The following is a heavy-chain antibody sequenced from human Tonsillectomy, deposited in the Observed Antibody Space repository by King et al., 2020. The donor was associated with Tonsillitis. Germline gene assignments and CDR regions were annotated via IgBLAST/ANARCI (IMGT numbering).Heavy chain of an antibody. CDR3: TRLQSQEALPGVY. V-gene: IGHV3-30*04. Sequence: WVRQAPGKGLEWVALISYDASNEYYADSVKGRFTISRDNSKNTLYLHMNSLRAEDTAVYYCTRLQSQEALPGVYWGQGTLVTVSS. D-gene: IGHD5-24*01. CDR2: ISYDASNE. J-gene: IGHJ4*02.